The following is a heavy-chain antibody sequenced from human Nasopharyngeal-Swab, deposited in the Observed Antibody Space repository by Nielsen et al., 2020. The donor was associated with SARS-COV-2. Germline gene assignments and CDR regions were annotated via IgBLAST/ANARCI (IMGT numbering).Heavy chain of an antibody. V-gene: IGHV3-23*01. J-gene: IGHJ6*02. CDR3: AKDKWELLTWGYYYYYGMDV. CDR2: ISGSGGST. D-gene: IGHD1-26*01. CDR1: GFTFSSYA. Sequence: GGPLRLSCAASGFTFSSYAMSWVRQAPGKGLEWVSAISGSGGSTYYADSVKGRFTISRDNSKNTLYLQMNSLRAEDTAVYYCAKDKWELLTWGYYYYYGMDVWGQGTTVTVSS.